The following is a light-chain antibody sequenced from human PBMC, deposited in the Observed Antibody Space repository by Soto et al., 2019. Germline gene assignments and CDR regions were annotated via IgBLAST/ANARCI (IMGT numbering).Light chain of an antibody. CDR1: QSVSSGY. CDR2: GAS. J-gene: IGKJ3*01. CDR3: QQYDSSPLFT. Sequence: EIVLTQSPGTLSLSPGERATLSCRASQSVSSGYLAWYQQKPGQAPRLLIYGASSRATGIPDRFSGSGSGSDFALTISRLESEDFAVYYCQQYDSSPLFTSGPGTKVDIK. V-gene: IGKV3-20*01.